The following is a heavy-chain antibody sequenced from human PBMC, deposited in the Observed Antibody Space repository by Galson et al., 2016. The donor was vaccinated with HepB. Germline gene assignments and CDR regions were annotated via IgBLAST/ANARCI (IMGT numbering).Heavy chain of an antibody. CDR3: ATLSGPMASRPFFDF. D-gene: IGHD3-16*01. CDR1: GYVFSKYW. Sequence: QSGAEVKKAGESLKIPCAGSGYVFSKYWIVWVRQVSGKGLEWMGLIYPDDSDTRYSPSFQGQVTISADRSTRTAYLQWSSLKASDTATYYCATLSGPMASRPFFDFWGQGTPVTVSS. CDR2: IYPDDSDT. J-gene: IGHJ4*02. V-gene: IGHV5-51*01.